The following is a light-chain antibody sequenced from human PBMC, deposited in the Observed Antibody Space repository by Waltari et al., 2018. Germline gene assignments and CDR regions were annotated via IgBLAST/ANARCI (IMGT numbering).Light chain of an antibody. CDR2: GNN. V-gene: IGLV1-40*02. J-gene: IGLJ3*02. CDR3: QSFDTSLSHGVV. CDR1: SSNIGAGHD. Sequence: QSILTQPPSVSGAPGQRVTISCTGSSSNIGAGHDVHWYQEFPGTGPKLLIYGNNNRPSGCPDRVSGSKSGTSASLTITGLQAEDEADYYCQSFDTSLSHGVVFGGGTKVTVL.